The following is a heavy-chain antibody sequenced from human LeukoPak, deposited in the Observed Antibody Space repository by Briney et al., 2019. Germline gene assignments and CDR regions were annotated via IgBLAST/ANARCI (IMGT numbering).Heavy chain of an antibody. CDR3: ARVGGAATYYYYMDV. D-gene: IGHD1-26*01. CDR2: IIPIFGTA. V-gene: IGHV1-69*06. CDR1: GGTFSSYA. J-gene: IGHJ6*03. Sequence: SVKVSCKASGGTFSSYAISWVRQAPGQGLEWMGGIIPIFGTANYAQKFQGRVTITADKSTSTAYMELSSLRSEDTAVYYCARVGGAATYYYYMDVWGKGTTVTVSS.